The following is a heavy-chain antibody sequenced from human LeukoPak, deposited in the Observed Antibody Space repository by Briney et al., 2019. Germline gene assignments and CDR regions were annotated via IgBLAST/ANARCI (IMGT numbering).Heavy chain of an antibody. CDR2: IYYSGST. CDR3: ARHPSYYDRIDY. Sequence: SETLSLTCTVSGGSISSYYWSWIRQPPGKGLEWIGYIYYSGSTNYNPSLKGRVTISIDTSKNQFSLKLSPVTAADTAVYYCARHPSYYDRIDYWGQGTLVTVSS. V-gene: IGHV4-59*08. CDR1: GGSISSYY. D-gene: IGHD3-22*01. J-gene: IGHJ4*02.